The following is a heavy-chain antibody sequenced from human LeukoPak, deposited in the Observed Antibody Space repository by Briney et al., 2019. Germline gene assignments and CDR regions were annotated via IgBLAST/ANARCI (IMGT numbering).Heavy chain of an antibody. Sequence: KSSETLSLTCAVYGGSFSGYYWSWIRQPPGKGLEWIGEIDHGGSTNYIPSLKSRVTISVDTSKNQFSLKLSSVTAADTAVYYCAGGLLGYCSGGSCLREMDVWGKGTTVTVSS. J-gene: IGHJ6*04. CDR1: GGSFSGYY. CDR3: AGGLLGYCSGGSCLREMDV. V-gene: IGHV4-34*01. CDR2: IDHGGST. D-gene: IGHD2-15*01.